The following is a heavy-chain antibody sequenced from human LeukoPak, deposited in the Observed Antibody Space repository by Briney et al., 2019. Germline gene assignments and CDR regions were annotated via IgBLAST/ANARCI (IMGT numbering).Heavy chain of an antibody. J-gene: IGHJ4*02. CDR3: AKAHIAMVRGVISQPGYYFDY. CDR2: ISGSGGST. D-gene: IGHD3-10*01. V-gene: IGHV3-23*01. Sequence: GGSLRLSCAASGFTFSSYAMSWVRQAPGKGLEWVSAISGSGGSTYYADSVKGRFTISRDNSKNTLYLQMNSLRAEDTAVYYCAKAHIAMVRGVISQPGYYFDYWGQGTLVTVSS. CDR1: GFTFSSYA.